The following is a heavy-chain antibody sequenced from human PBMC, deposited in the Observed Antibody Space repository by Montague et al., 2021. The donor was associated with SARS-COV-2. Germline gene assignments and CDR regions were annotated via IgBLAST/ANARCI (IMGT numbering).Heavy chain of an antibody. D-gene: IGHD6-6*01. CDR3: ARTPTRPLSLDS. Sequence: SETLSLTCAVSGGSITGFSWSRVRQPAGKGLEWIGRVTTSGTTNXSPSLRSRVTMSFDTSKNQFSLNLNSVTAADTAIYYCARTPTRPLSLDSWGQGTLVTVSS. J-gene: IGHJ4*02. CDR2: VTTSGTT. V-gene: IGHV4-4*07. CDR1: GGSITGFS.